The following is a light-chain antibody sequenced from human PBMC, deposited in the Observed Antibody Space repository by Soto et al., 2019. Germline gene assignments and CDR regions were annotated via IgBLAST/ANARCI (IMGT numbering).Light chain of an antibody. Sequence: IQLTQSPSSLSASVGDRVTITCRASQGIGSYLAWYQQKPGEAPKLLIFAASTLQSGVPSRFIGSGSGTDFTLTISSLQAEDFATYYCQQLSTYPSTFGGGTKVEIK. V-gene: IGKV1-9*01. CDR3: QQLSTYPST. CDR2: AAS. CDR1: QGIGSY. J-gene: IGKJ4*01.